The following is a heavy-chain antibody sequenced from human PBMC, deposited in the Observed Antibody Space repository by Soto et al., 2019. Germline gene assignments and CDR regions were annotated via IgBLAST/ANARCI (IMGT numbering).Heavy chain of an antibody. CDR1: GFTFGSYS. V-gene: IGHV3-48*01. CDR3: ARDWKVNDDY. CDR2: ISSSSSTI. D-gene: IGHD1-1*01. J-gene: IGHJ4*02. Sequence: GGSLRLSCAASGFTFGSYSMNWVRQAPGKGLEWVSYISSSSSTIYYADSVKGRFTISRDNAKNSLYLQMNSLRAEDTAVYYCARDWKVNDDYWGQGTLVTVSS.